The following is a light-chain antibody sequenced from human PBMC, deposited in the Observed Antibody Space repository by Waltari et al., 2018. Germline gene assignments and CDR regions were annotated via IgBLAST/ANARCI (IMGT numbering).Light chain of an antibody. CDR1: SGHSNYA. J-gene: IGLJ1*01. V-gene: IGLV4-69*01. CDR2: IHRDGIH. Sequence: QLVLTQSPSASASLGASVKLTCTLSSGHSNYAIAWHQQQAEKGPRYLMKIHRDGIHNKGDGIPDRFSGSTSGAERYLTISSLQSEDEADYYCQTWGAGIRVFGTGTKVTVL. CDR3: QTWGAGIRV.